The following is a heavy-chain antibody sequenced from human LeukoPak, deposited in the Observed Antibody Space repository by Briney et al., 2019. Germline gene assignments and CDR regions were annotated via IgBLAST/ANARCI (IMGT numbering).Heavy chain of an antibody. CDR3: ARDGWGYCSSTSCYGAIYFDY. CDR1: GYTFTGYY. V-gene: IGHV1-2*04. J-gene: IGHJ4*02. D-gene: IGHD2-2*01. Sequence: ASVKVSCKASGYTFTGYYMHWVRQAPGQGLEWMGWINPNSGGTNYAQKFQGWVTMTRDTSISTGYMELSRLRSDDTAVYYCARDGWGYCSSTSCYGAIYFDYWGQGTLVTVSS. CDR2: INPNSGGT.